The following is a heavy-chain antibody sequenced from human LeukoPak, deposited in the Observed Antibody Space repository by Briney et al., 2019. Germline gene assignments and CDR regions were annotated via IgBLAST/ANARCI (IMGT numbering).Heavy chain of an antibody. D-gene: IGHD3-22*01. CDR3: ARSRITMIVVVTNFDY. Sequence: PSETLSLTCTVYGGSICSSSYYWGWIRQPPGTWLEWIGSIYYSGSTYYNPSLKSRVAISVDTSKNQFSLKLSSVTAADTAVYYCARSRITMIVVVTNFDYWGQGTLVTVSS. CDR2: IYYSGST. CDR1: GGSICSSSYY. J-gene: IGHJ4*02. V-gene: IGHV4-39*01.